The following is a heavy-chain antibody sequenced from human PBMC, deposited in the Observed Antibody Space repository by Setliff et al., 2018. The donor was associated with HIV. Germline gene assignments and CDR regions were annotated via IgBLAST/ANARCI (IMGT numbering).Heavy chain of an antibody. V-gene: IGHV1-69*13. CDR1: GYIFTSYG. CDR3: ARDTWLRLIWYGFDI. J-gene: IGHJ3*02. CDR2: IIPIFGTA. D-gene: IGHD5-12*01. Sequence: ASVKVSCKASGYIFTSYGISWVRRAPGQGLEWMGGIIPIFGTANYAQKFQGRVTIAADEFTSTAYMELSRLRSDDTAVYYCARDTWLRLIWYGFDIWGQGTLVTVSS.